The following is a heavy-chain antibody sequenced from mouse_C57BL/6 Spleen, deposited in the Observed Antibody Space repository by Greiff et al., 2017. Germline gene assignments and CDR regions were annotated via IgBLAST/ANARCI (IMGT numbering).Heavy chain of an antibody. CDR3: TRAKWVTGTDYFDY. D-gene: IGHD4-1*01. CDR1: GYTFTDYE. Sequence: QVHVKQSGAELVRPGASVTLSCKASGYTFTDYEMHWVKQTPVHGLEWIGAIDPETGGTAYNQKFKGKAILTADKSSSTAYMELRSLTSEDSAVYYCTRAKWVTGTDYFDYWGQGTTLTVSS. V-gene: IGHV1-15*01. CDR2: IDPETGGT. J-gene: IGHJ2*01.